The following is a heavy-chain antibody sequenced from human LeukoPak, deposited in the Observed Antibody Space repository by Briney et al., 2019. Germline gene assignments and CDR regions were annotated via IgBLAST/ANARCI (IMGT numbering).Heavy chain of an antibody. CDR2: IRYDGSNL. D-gene: IGHD4-17*01. J-gene: IGHJ4*02. CDR3: AKDRGMTTEDAYYFDY. V-gene: IGHV3-30*02. CDR1: GFPFSSYG. Sequence: SGGSLRLSCAAPGFPFSSYGMHWVRQAPGKGLEWVAFIRYDGSNLYYADSVKGRFTISRDTAKNTLYLHMNSLRVEDTAVYYCAKDRGMTTEDAYYFDYWGQGTLVTVSS.